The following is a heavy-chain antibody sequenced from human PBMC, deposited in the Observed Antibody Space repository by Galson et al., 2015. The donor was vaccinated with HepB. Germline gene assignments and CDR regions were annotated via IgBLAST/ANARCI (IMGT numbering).Heavy chain of an antibody. V-gene: IGHV3-74*01. CDR2: VNSDGATT. CDR3: VRGIDSDAGAWS. CDR1: GFTFSSYW. J-gene: IGHJ5*02. Sequence: SLRLSCAASGFTFSSYWMHWVRQRPGKGLEWVSRVNSDGATTNYTESVKGRFTISRDNAQNTLYLQMNSLRADDTAVYYCVRGIDSDAGAWSWGQGTLVTVSS. D-gene: IGHD2-15*01.